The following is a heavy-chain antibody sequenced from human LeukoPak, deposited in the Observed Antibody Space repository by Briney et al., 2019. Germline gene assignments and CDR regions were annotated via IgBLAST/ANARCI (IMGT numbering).Heavy chain of an antibody. V-gene: IGHV3-49*04. CDR3: TRDENSSSWSRPGYYYYGMDV. D-gene: IGHD6-13*01. J-gene: IGHJ6*02. Sequence: SLRLSCTASGFTFGDYAMSWVRQAPGKGLEWVGFIRSKAYGGTTEYAASVKGRFTISRDDSKSIAYLQMNSLKTEDTAVYYCTRDENSSSWSRPGYYYYGMDVWGQGTTVTVSS. CDR2: IRSKAYGGTT. CDR1: GFTFGDYA.